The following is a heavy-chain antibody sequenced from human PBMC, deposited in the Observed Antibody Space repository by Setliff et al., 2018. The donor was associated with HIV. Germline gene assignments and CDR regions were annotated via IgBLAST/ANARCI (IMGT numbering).Heavy chain of an antibody. CDR1: GGSISSGSYY. Sequence: SETLSLTCTVSGGSISSGSYYWSWIRLPAGKGLEWIGQIHTGGSTNYNPSLKSRLTISIDTSKNQFSLKLNSVTATDTAVYYCARRTFGSGRIDPWGQGTLVTV. J-gene: IGHJ5*02. CDR2: IHTGGST. CDR3: ARRTFGSGRIDP. V-gene: IGHV4-61*09. D-gene: IGHD3-16*01.